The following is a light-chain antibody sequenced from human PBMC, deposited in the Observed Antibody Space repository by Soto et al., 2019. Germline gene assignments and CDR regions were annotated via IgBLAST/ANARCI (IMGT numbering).Light chain of an antibody. CDR1: QSVLYSANNKNY. V-gene: IGKV4-1*01. Sequence: DIVMTQSPDSLAVSLGERATINCKSSQSVLYSANNKNYLGWYQQKPGQSPKLLIYGASSRESGVPDRFSGSGSGTDFTLTITSLQAEDVAVYYCQQYSSIPFTFGPGTKVDIK. J-gene: IGKJ3*01. CDR3: QQYSSIPFT. CDR2: GAS.